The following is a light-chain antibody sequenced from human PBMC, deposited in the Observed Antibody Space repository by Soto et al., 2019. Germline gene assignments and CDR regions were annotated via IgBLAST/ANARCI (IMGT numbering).Light chain of an antibody. V-gene: IGLV1-47*01. CDR2: RNS. CDR1: SSNIGSNY. J-gene: IGLJ2*01. Sequence: QSVLTQPPSASGTPGPSVTISCSGSSSNIGSNYVYWYQQLPGTVPQLLIYRNSERPSGVPDRFSGSKSGTSASLAISGLRSEDEADYYCAAWDDSLSGVVVGGGTKLTVL. CDR3: AAWDDSLSGVV.